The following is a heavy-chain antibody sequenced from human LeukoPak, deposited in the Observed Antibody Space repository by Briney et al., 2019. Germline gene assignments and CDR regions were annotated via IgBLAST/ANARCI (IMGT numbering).Heavy chain of an antibody. D-gene: IGHD3-10*01. J-gene: IGHJ4*02. Sequence: PGGSLRLSCAASGFTFSNYWMSWVRQAPGKGLEWVANIKEDGSEKYYVDSVEGRFTISRDNAKNSLYLQINSLRAEDTAVYYCARTIRGYWGQGTLVTVSS. CDR1: GFTFSNYW. V-gene: IGHV3-7*02. CDR2: IKEDGSEK. CDR3: ARTIRGY.